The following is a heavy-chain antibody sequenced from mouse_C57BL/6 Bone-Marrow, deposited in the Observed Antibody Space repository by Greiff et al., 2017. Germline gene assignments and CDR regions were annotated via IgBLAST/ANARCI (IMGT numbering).Heavy chain of an antibody. Sequence: QVQLQQPGPELVRPGVSVKISCKGSGYTFTDYAMPWVKQSPAKGLEWIGVISTYYGDASYNQKFKDKATLTVDNSSSTAYMELARLTSEDFDVCGHDYGGFDYWGQGTLVTVSA. V-gene: IGHV1-67*01. CDR2: ISTYYGDA. CDR3: DYGGFDY. J-gene: IGHJ3*01. D-gene: IGHD2-4*01. CDR1: GYTFTDYA.